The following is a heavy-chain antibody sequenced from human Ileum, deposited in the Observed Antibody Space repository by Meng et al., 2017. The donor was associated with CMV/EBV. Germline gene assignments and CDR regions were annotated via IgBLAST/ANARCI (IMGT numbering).Heavy chain of an antibody. J-gene: IGHJ4*02. CDR2: IHNSGST. Sequence: QAQLQESGPGLGKPSQTLSLTCTVSGNSISSGNYYWSWVRQTPAKGLEWIGYIHNSGSTGYNPSLESRLIISIDKSRNQFYLQLTSVTAADTAVYYCARRSSGLFDYWGQGILVTVSS. CDR1: GNSISSGNYY. CDR3: ARRSSGLFDY. V-gene: IGHV4-30-4*08. D-gene: IGHD6-13*01.